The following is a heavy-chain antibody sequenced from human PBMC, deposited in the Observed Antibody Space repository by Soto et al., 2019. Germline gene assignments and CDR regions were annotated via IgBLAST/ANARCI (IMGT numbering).Heavy chain of an antibody. CDR2: ISSSSSYI. V-gene: IGHV3-21*01. Sequence: EVQLVESGGGLVKPGGSLRLSCAASGFTFSSYSMNWVRQAPGKGLEWVSSISSSSSYIYYADSVNGRFTISRDNATNLLYLQMNSLRAEDTAVYYCARGWQWALLVFYWGQGTLVTVSS. CDR1: GFTFSSYS. D-gene: IGHD1-26*01. J-gene: IGHJ4*02. CDR3: ARGWQWALLVFY.